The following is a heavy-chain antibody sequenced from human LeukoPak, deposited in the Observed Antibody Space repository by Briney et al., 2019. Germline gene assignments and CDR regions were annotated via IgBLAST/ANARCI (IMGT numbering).Heavy chain of an antibody. D-gene: IGHD6-13*01. CDR3: ARTGSGSCLRAATGTCFDH. Sequence: PGGSLRLSCAASGFTFSSYWMSWVRQAPGKGLEWVANIKQDGSEKYYVDSAQGRFTISRDNAKNTLYLQLSGLRADDTAVYYCARTGSGSCLRAATGTCFDHWGQGTLVTVSS. J-gene: IGHJ4*02. V-gene: IGHV3-7*05. CDR2: IKQDGSEK. CDR1: GFTFSSYW.